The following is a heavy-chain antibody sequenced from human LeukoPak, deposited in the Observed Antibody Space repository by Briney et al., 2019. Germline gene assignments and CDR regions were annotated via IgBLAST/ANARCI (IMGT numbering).Heavy chain of an antibody. J-gene: IGHJ4*02. Sequence: GGSLRLSCVASGFTFSSNGMHWVRQAPGKGLEWVTFIQYDGSKKYYADSVKGRFTISRDNSKTTLYLEMNSLRAEDTAVYYCAKDIGSYYDYWGQGILVTVSS. CDR3: AKDIGSYYDY. D-gene: IGHD3-10*01. V-gene: IGHV3-30*02. CDR2: IQYDGSKK. CDR1: GFTFSSNG.